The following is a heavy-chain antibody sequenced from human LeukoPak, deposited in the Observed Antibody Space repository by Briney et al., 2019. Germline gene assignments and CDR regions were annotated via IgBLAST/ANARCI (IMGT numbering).Heavy chain of an antibody. J-gene: IGHJ4*02. Sequence: GASVNVSCTASGYIFSNHYMHWVRQAPGQGLEWMGIIRPGGGNTGYTQKFQGRVTMTRDMSTNTVYMELSDLRSEDTAVYFCAREPPESYFFDYWGQGTLVTVSS. CDR2: IRPGGGNT. D-gene: IGHD3/OR15-3a*01. V-gene: IGHV1-46*01. CDR3: AREPPESYFFDY. CDR1: GYIFSNHY.